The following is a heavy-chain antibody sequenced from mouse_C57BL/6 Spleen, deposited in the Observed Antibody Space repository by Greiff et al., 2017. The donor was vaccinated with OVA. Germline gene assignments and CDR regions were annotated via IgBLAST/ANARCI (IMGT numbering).Heavy chain of an antibody. V-gene: IGHV2-2*01. J-gene: IGHJ3*01. CDR1: GFSLTSYG. D-gene: IGHD4-1*01. CDR3: ARKGLGGAAWFAY. CDR2: IWSGGST. Sequence: VKLMESGPGLVQPSQSLSITCTVSGFSLTSYGVHWVRQSPGKGLEWLGVIWSGGSTDYNAAFISRLSISKDNSKSQVFFKMNSLQADDTAIYYCARKGLGGAAWFAYWGQGTLVTVSA.